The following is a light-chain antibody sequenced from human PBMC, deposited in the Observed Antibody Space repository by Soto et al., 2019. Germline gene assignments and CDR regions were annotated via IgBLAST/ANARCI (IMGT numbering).Light chain of an antibody. CDR2: DVS. CDR3: CSYAGSYTYV. CDR1: SSDVGGYNY. V-gene: IGLV2-11*01. J-gene: IGLJ1*01. Sequence: QSVLTQPRSVSGSPGQSVTIPCTGTSSDVGGYNYVSWYQQHPGKAPKLMIYDVSKRPSGVPDRFSGSKSGNTASLTISGLKAEDEADYYCCSYAGSYTYVFGSGTEVTVL.